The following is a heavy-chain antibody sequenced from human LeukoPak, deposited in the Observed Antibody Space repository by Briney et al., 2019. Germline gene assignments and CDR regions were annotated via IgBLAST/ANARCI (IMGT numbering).Heavy chain of an antibody. CDR2: ISSSSSYI. V-gene: IGHV3-21*01. CDR3: ARVGGRDTAMVTD. J-gene: IGHJ4*02. Sequence: GGSLRLSCAASGFTFITYSMNWVRQAPGKGLEWVSSISSSSSYIYYGDSVKGRFTISRDNAKNSLYLQMNSLRAEDTAVYYCARVGGRDTAMVTDWGQGTLVTVSS. CDR1: GFTFITYS. D-gene: IGHD5-18*01.